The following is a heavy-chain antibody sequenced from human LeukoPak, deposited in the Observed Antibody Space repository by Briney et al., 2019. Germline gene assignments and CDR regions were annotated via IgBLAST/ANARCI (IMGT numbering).Heavy chain of an antibody. D-gene: IGHD3-22*01. J-gene: IGHJ1*01. CDR2: IIPTLGIA. V-gene: IGHV1-69*04. CDR1: GGTFSSYA. Sequence: SVKVSCKASGGTFSSYAISWVRQAPGQGLEWMGRIIPTLGIANYAQKFQGRVTITADKSTSTAYMELSSLRSEDTAVYYCARDNYYDSSGYTAGQHWGQGTLVTVSS. CDR3: ARDNYYDSSGYTAGQH.